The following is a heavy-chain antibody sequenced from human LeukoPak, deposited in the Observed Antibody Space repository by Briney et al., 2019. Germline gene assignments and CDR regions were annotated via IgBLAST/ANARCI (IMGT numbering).Heavy chain of an antibody. CDR2: TYYRSKWYN. J-gene: IGHJ4*02. D-gene: IGHD6-25*01. V-gene: IGHV6-1*01. CDR3: AREWGSIAAPFDY. Sequence: SQPLSLPCAISGDSGSSHSAAWNWIRKSPSRGLQWLGRTYYRSKWYNDYGVSVKSRITINPDTSKNQFSLQLNSVTPEDTAVYYCAREWGSIAAPFDYWGQGTLVTVSS. CDR1: GDSGSSHSAA.